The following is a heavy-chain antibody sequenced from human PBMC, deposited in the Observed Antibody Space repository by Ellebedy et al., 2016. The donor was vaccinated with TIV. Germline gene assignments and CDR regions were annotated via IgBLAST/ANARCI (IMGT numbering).Heavy chain of an antibody. J-gene: IGHJ2*01. CDR1: GYSFTSYW. Sequence: GESLKISXKGSGYSFTSYWIGWVRQMPGKGLEWMGIIYPGDSDTRYSPSFQGQVTISADKSISTAYLQWSSLKASDTAMYYCARHGTDRSDFWSGYPFYWYFDLWGRGNLVTVSS. CDR3: ARHGTDRSDFWSGYPFYWYFDL. D-gene: IGHD3-3*01. CDR2: IYPGDSDT. V-gene: IGHV5-51*01.